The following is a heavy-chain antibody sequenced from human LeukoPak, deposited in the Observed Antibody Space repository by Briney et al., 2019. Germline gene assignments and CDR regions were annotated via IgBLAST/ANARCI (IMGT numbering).Heavy chain of an antibody. CDR1: GYTFTSYG. CDR3: ARAYYDSSGYCDFDY. J-gene: IGHJ4*02. V-gene: IGHV1-18*01. D-gene: IGHD3-22*01. Sequence: ASVKVSCKASGYTFTSYGISWVRQAPGQGLEWMGWISAYNGNTNYAQKLQGRVTMNTDTYTSTAYMELRSLRSDDTAVYYCARAYYDSSGYCDFDYWGQGTLVTVSS. CDR2: ISAYNGNT.